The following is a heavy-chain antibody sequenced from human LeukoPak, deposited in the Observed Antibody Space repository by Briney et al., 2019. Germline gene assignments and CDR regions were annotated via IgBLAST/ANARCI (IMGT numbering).Heavy chain of an antibody. D-gene: IGHD6-13*01. CDR3: ARVGIGAAANYGMDV. CDR2: IYTSGRT. J-gene: IGHJ6*02. Sequence: PSETLSLTCTVSGDSINSYYWSWIRQPAGKGLEWIGSIYTSGRTNYNPSLKSRVTMPVDTPKNQFSLKLSSVTAADTAVYYCARVGIGAAANYGMDVWGQGTTVTVSS. CDR1: GDSINSYY. V-gene: IGHV4-4*07.